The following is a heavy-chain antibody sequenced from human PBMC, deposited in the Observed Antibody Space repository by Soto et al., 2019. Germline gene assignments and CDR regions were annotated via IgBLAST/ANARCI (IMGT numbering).Heavy chain of an antibody. CDR1: GGSFSVFSFSDNY. CDR2: INYEGDS. Sequence: KPSETLSLTCTVCGGSFSVFSFSDNYWGWIRQAPGKGLEWFGEINYEGDSNQNVSLKSRASLIVDTSKNQFALQLRSVTAADTAVYYCVRGVSIMDAPDKYYFDSWGPGTLVTVSS. CDR3: VRGVSIMDAPDKYYFDS. D-gene: IGHD3-10*01. J-gene: IGHJ4*02. V-gene: IGHV4-34*04.